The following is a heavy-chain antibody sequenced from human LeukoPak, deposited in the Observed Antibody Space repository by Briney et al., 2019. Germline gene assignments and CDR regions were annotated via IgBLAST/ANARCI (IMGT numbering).Heavy chain of an antibody. V-gene: IGHV4-39*07. D-gene: IGHD5-18*01. CDR2: IYYSGST. CDR1: GGSISSSSYY. CDR3: AREIRGYSYGSGYYGMDV. Sequence: SETLSLTCTVSGGSISSSSYYWGWIRQPPGKGLEWIGSIYYSGSTYYNPSLKSRVTISVDTSKKQFSLKLSSVTAADTAVYYCAREIRGYSYGSGYYGMDVWGQGTTVTVSS. J-gene: IGHJ6*02.